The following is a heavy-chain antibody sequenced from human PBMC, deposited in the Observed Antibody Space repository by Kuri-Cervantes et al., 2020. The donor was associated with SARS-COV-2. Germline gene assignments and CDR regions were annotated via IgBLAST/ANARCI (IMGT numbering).Heavy chain of an antibody. Sequence: ASVKVSCKASGYTFTDYYIYWVRKAPGQGLEWMGWINPNSGGTNYAQKFQGWVTMTRDTSLTKGYMELTRLTSDDTAVYYCARGEGARGLMVVLGLRGAGLLDFWGQGTLVTVSS. CDR3: ARGEGARGLMVVLGLRGAGLLDF. D-gene: IGHD3-10*01. CDR1: GYTFTDYY. J-gene: IGHJ4*02. CDR2: INPNSGGT. V-gene: IGHV1-2*04.